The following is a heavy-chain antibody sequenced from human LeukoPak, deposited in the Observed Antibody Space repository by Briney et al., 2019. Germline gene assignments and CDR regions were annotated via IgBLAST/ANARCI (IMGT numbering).Heavy chain of an antibody. V-gene: IGHV3-43D*03. Sequence: PGGSLRLSCAASGFTFDDYARHWVRQASGKGLEGVSHIIWDGGSTHYADSVEGRFTISRDNRENSLYLQMNSLRPEDTALYYCAKDRAARGRGNYFYMDVWGKGTTVTVSS. CDR1: GFTFDDYA. J-gene: IGHJ6*03. CDR3: AKDRAARGRGNYFYMDV. CDR2: IIWDGGST. D-gene: IGHD2/OR15-2a*01.